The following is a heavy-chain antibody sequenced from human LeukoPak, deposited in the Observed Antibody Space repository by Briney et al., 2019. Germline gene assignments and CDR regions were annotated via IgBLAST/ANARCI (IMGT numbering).Heavy chain of an antibody. CDR2: ISAGGGST. CDR3: AKGDPPTYYDILTGQDY. Sequence: GGSLRLSCAASGFTFSSYAMSWVRQAPGKGLEWVAGISAGGGSTYYADSVKGRFTISRDNSKNMLYLQLNSLRAEDTAVYYCAKGDPPTYYDILTGQDYWGQGTLVTVSS. V-gene: IGHV3-23*01. J-gene: IGHJ4*02. CDR1: GFTFSSYA. D-gene: IGHD3-9*01.